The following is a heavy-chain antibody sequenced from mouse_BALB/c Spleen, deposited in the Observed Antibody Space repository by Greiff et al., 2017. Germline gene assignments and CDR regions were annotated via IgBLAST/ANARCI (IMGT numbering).Heavy chain of an antibody. Sequence: VNVVESGPGLVAPSQSLSITCTGSGFLLTGYGVNWVRQPSGKGLEWLGMIWGDGSTDYNSALKSRLSISKDNSKSQVFVKMNSLQTDDTARYYCARDHYYAMDYWGKGTRVSVSS. J-gene: IGHJ4*01. V-gene: IGHV2-6-7*01. CDR1: GFLLTGYG. CDR2: IWGDGST. CDR3: ARDHYYAMDY.